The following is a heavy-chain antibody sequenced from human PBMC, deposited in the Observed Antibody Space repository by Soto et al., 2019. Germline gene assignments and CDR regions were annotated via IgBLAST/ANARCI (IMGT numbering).Heavy chain of an antibody. J-gene: IGHJ3*01. Sequence: EVQLLESGGGLVQPGGSLRLSCAASGFTFINYAMIWVRQAPGKGLEWVSTISGGGDGTYYADSVKGHFTISRDNSKNTRYLQMNSLRAEDTAIYYCAKKGLGSLKTFCSNSDCHYDFDLWGQGTVVTVSS. CDR2: ISGGGDGT. D-gene: IGHD2-8*01. V-gene: IGHV3-23*01. CDR3: AKKGLGSLKTFCSNSDCHYDFDL. CDR1: GFTFINYA.